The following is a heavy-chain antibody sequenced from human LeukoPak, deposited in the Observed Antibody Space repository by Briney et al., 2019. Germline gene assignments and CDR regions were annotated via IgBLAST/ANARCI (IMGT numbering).Heavy chain of an antibody. V-gene: IGHV4-39*01. CDR3: ARLSYDILTGLSAFDI. D-gene: IGHD3-9*01. CDR2: IYYSGST. CDR1: GGSISSSSYY. Sequence: SETLSLTCTVSGGSISSSSYYWGWIRQPPGKGLEWIGSIYYSGSTYYNPSLKSRVTISVDTSKNQFSLKLSSVTAADTAVYYCARLSYDILTGLSAFDIWGQGTMVTVSS. J-gene: IGHJ3*02.